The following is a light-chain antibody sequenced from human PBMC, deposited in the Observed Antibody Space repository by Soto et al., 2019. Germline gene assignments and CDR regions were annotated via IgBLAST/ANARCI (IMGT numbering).Light chain of an antibody. CDR3: QQYYSTLSWT. CDR1: QSVLYSSNNKNY. CDR2: WAS. V-gene: IGKV4-1*01. Sequence: DIVMTQSPDSLAVSLGERATINCKSSQSVLYSSNNKNYLAWYQQKPGQPPKLLIYWASTRESGVPDRFSGSGSGTDFTLTISSLQAEDVAVYYCQQYYSTLSWTFGQETTVEIK. J-gene: IGKJ1*01.